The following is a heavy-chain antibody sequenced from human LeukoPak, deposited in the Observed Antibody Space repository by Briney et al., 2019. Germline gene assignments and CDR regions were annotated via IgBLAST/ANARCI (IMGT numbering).Heavy chain of an antibody. CDR2: IIPIFGTA. CDR3: ASGRVSGDRSTYNWNDEFYAFDI. CDR1: GYTFTSYY. Sequence: ASVKVSCKASGYTFTSYYMHWVRQAPGQGLEWMGGIIPIFGTANYAQKFQGRVTITTDESTSTAYMELSSLRSEDTAVYYCASGRVSGDRSTYNWNDEFYAFDIWGQGTMVTVSS. J-gene: IGHJ3*02. V-gene: IGHV1-69*05. D-gene: IGHD1-1*01.